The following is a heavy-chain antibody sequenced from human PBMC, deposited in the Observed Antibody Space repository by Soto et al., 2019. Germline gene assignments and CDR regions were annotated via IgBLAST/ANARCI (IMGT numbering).Heavy chain of an antibody. CDR2: IYYSGST. D-gene: IGHD5-18*01. CDR3: ARQRSGYSYGDY. J-gene: IGHJ4*02. V-gene: IGHV4-39*01. CDR1: GGSISSSSYY. Sequence: QLQLQESGPGLVKPSETLSLTCTVSGGSISSSSYYWGWIRQPPGKGLEWIGSIYYSGSTYYNPSLKSRVTISVDTSKNQFSLKLSSVTAADTAVYYCARQRSGYSYGDYWGQGTLVTVSS.